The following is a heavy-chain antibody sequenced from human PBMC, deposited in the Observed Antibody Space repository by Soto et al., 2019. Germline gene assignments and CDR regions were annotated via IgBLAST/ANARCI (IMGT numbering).Heavy chain of an antibody. J-gene: IGHJ6*02. Sequence: PGGSLRLSCAASGFTFSNAWMNWVRQAPGKGLEWVDRIKSKTDGGTTDYAAPVKGRFTISRDDSKNTLYLQMNSLKTEDTAVYYCTTDIRPTPRSPQDYDFWSGYPTDYYYYGMDVWGQGTTVTVSS. CDR2: IKSKTDGGTT. D-gene: IGHD3-3*01. CDR1: GFTFSNAW. CDR3: TTDIRPTPRSPQDYDFWSGYPTDYYYYGMDV. V-gene: IGHV3-15*07.